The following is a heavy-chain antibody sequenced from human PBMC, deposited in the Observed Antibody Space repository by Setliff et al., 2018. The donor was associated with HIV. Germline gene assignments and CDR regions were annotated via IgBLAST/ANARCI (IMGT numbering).Heavy chain of an antibody. V-gene: IGHV3-64*01. J-gene: IGHJ4*02. CDR3: ARGPGYFDYVWGTYHTLDYFES. CDR2: IKSDGGST. D-gene: IGHD3-16*02. Sequence: PGGSLRLSCAASGITFSRYAMHWVRQAPGKGLEYVSGIKSDGGSTYYANSVNGRFTISRDNSKNTLYLQMGSLRPEDMAVYHCARGPGYFDYVWGTYHTLDYFESWGQGTLVTVSS. CDR1: GITFSRYA.